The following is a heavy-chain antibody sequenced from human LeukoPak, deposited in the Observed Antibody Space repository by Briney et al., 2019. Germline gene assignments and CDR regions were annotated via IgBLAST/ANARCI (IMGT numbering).Heavy chain of an antibody. J-gene: IGHJ4*02. V-gene: IGHV1-2*04. CDR1: GYTFTSYA. D-gene: IGHD1-26*01. CDR2: INPNSGGT. Sequence: ASVNVSCKASGYTFTSYAMHWVRQAPGQGLEWMGWINPNSGGTNYAQKFQGWVTMTRDTSISTAYMELSRLRSDDTAVYYCARGFSAKSGSLLYWGQGTLVTVSS. CDR3: ARGFSAKSGSLLY.